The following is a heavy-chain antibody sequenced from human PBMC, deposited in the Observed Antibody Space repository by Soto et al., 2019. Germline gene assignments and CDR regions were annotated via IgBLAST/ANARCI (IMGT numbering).Heavy chain of an antibody. J-gene: IGHJ4*02. D-gene: IGHD1-26*01. CDR3: VKLVGAVRPETNDY. CDR2: ISSNGGTT. CDR1: GFTFSIYT. V-gene: IGHV3-64D*08. Sequence: PGGSLRLSCSASGFTFSIYTMHWVRQAPGKGLEYVSAISSNGGTTYYADSVKGRFTISRDNSKNTLYLQMSSLRAEDTAVYYCVKLVGAVRPETNDYWGQGTLVTVSS.